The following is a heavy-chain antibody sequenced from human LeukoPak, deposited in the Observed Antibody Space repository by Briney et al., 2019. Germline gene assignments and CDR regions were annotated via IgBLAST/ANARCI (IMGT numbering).Heavy chain of an antibody. D-gene: IGHD3-3*01. J-gene: IGHJ4*02. CDR1: GFTFSSYA. V-gene: IGHV3-23*01. Sequence: GGSLRLSCAASGFTFSSYAMSWVRQAPGKGLEWVSAISGSGGSTYYADSVKGRFTISRDNSKNTLYLQMNSLRAEDTAVYYCARDALSGGFLEWFFDYWGQGTLVTVSS. CDR2: ISGSGGST. CDR3: ARDALSGGFLEWFFDY.